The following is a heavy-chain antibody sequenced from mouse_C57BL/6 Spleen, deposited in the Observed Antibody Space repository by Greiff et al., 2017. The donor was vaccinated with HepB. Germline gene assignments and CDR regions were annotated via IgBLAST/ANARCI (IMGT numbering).Heavy chain of an antibody. Sequence: VQLKESEGGLVQPGSSMKLSCTASGFTFSDYYMAWVRQVPEKGLEWVANINYDGSSTYYLDSLKSRFIISRDNAKNILYLQMSSLKSEDTATYYCARGDGYYAYFDYWGQGTTLTVSS. V-gene: IGHV5-16*01. D-gene: IGHD2-3*01. J-gene: IGHJ2*01. CDR1: GFTFSDYY. CDR3: ARGDGYYAYFDY. CDR2: INYDGSST.